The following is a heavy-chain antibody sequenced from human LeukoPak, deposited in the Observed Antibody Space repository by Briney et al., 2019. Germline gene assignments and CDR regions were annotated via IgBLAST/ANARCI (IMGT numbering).Heavy chain of an antibody. Sequence: PSETLSLTCTVSGGSISTYYWSWIRQPPGKGLEWIGDVYYSGSTNYNPSLKSPVTISVDTSKNQFSLKLSSVTAADTAVYYCARGAGYGSGPRVAFDIWGQGTMVTVSS. CDR1: GGSISTYY. J-gene: IGHJ3*02. CDR2: VYYSGST. CDR3: ARGAGYGSGPRVAFDI. D-gene: IGHD3-10*01. V-gene: IGHV4-59*01.